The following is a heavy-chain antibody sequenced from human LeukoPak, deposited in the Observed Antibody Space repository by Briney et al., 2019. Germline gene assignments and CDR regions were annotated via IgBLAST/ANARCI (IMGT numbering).Heavy chain of an antibody. D-gene: IGHD4-17*01. CDR3: ARGGYGDSLEPDLPDDY. CDR2: ISSSGSTI. CDR1: GFTFSSYE. J-gene: IGHJ4*02. Sequence: PGGSLRLSCAASGFTFSSYEVNWLRQAPGEGLEGVTYISSSGSTIYYADSVKGRFPISRVNAKNPLYLQMNSLRAEDTAVYYCARGGYGDSLEPDLPDDYWGQGTLVTVSS. V-gene: IGHV3-48*03.